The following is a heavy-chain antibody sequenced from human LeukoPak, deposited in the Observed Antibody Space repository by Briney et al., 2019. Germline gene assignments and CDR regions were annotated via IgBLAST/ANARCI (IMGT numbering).Heavy chain of an antibody. CDR3: ASLATPGDY. CDR1: GGSFSGYY. V-gene: IGHV4-34*01. J-gene: IGHJ4*02. Sequence: SETLSLTCAVYGGSFSGYYWSWIRQPPGKGLEWIGEINHSGSTNYNPSLKSRVTISVDTSKNQFSLKLSSVTAVDTAVYYCASLATPGDYWGQGTLVTVSS. D-gene: IGHD1-26*01. CDR2: INHSGST.